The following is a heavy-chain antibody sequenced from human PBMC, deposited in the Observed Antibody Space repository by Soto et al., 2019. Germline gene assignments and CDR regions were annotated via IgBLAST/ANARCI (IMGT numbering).Heavy chain of an antibody. CDR3: ARRYDPFYP. D-gene: IGHD5-12*01. J-gene: IGHJ5*02. Sequence: PWGSLRLSCAASGFTFIDYYIIFIRQSPGKGLEWVSYISSSSSYTNYADSVKGRFTISRDNAKNSLYLQMNSLRAEDTAVYYCARRYDPFYPWGQGTLVTVSS. V-gene: IGHV3-11*06. CDR2: ISSSSSYT. CDR1: GFTFIDYY.